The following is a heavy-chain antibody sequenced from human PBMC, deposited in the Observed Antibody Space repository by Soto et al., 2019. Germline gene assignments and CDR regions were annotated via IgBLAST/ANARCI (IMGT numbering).Heavy chain of an antibody. J-gene: IGHJ5*02. D-gene: IGHD1-1*01. CDR1: GFTFSSYA. CDR2: ISGSGGST. V-gene: IGHV3-23*01. CDR3: AKARWSSVPTDWFDP. Sequence: HPGGSLRLSCAASGFTFSSYAMSWVRQAPGKGLEWVSGISGSGGSTYYADSVKGRFTISRDNSKNTLYLQMNSLRAEDTAVYYCAKARWSSVPTDWFDPWGQGTLVTISS.